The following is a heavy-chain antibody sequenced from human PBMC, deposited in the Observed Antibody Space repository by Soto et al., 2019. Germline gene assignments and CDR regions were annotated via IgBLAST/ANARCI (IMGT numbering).Heavy chain of an antibody. CDR2: IYHSGST. J-gene: IGHJ4*02. Sequence: PSETLSLTCAVSGYSISTGFNWGWIRQPPGKGLEWIGSIYHSGSTYYNLSLKSRVTISADTSKNQIALKLISVTAADAALYYCARDWGTDFYPFDSWGQGTLVTVSS. D-gene: IGHD2-21*02. CDR3: ARDWGTDFYPFDS. V-gene: IGHV4-38-2*01. CDR1: GYSISTGFN.